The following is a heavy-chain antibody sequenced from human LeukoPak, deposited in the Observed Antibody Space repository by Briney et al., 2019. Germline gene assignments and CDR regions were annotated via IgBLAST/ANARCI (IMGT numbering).Heavy chain of an antibody. CDR3: ARTCSSTSCYHDAFDI. J-gene: IGHJ3*02. D-gene: IGHD2-2*01. CDR1: GYSFTSYW. Sequence: RTGESLKISCKGSGYSFTSYWISWVRQMPGKGLEWMGRIDPSDSYTNYSPSFQGHVTISADKSISTAYLQWSSLKASDNAMYYCARTCSSTSCYHDAFDIWGQGTMVTVSS. V-gene: IGHV5-10-1*01. CDR2: IDPSDSYT.